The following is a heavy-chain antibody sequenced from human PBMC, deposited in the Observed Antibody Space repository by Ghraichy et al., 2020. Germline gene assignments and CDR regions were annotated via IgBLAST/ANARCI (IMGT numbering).Heavy chain of an antibody. CDR2: ISYDGSNK. J-gene: IGHJ4*02. CDR3: AVSGSYLGSLE. Sequence: GGSLRLSCAASGFTFSSYGMHWVRQAPGKGLEWVAVISYDGSNKYYADSVKGRFTISRDNSKNTLYLQMNSLRAEDTAVYYCAVSGSYLGSLEWGQGTLVTVSS. V-gene: IGHV3-30*03. CDR1: GFTFSSYG. D-gene: IGHD1-26*01.